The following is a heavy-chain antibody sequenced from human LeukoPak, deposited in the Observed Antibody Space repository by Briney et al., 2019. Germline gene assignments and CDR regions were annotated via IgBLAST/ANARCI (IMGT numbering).Heavy chain of an antibody. CDR2: IRFHGTDN. J-gene: IGHJ4*02. D-gene: IGHD6-13*01. V-gene: IGHV3-30*02. CDR1: GFTFSSYD. Sequence: GGSLRLSCAASGFTFSSYDMHWVRQAPGKGLEWVAFIRFHGTDNYYADSVKGRFTISRDNAKNSLYLQMNSLRAEDTAVYYCAKATYSSSWQEIDYWGQGTLVTVSS. CDR3: AKATYSSSWQEIDY.